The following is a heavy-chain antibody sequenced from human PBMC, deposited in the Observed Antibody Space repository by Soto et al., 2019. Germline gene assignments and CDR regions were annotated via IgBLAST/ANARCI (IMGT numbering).Heavy chain of an antibody. V-gene: IGHV3-30*03. CDR3: ASTFEGSGSYHNPIPFDI. D-gene: IGHD3-10*01. Sequence: PGGSLRLSCAASGFTFSSYGMHWVRQAPGKGLEWVAVISYDGSNKYYADSVKGRFTISRDNSKNTLYLQMNSLRAEDTAVYYCASTFEGSGSYHNPIPFDIWGQGTMVTVSS. J-gene: IGHJ3*02. CDR1: GFTFSSYG. CDR2: ISYDGSNK.